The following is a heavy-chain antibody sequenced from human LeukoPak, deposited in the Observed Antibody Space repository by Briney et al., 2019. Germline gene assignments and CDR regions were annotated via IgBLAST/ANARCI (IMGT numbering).Heavy chain of an antibody. CDR2: ISYHGNNK. CDR1: GFTFSTYA. J-gene: IGHJ6*02. CDR3: AREYCSSTSCHFYYYGMDV. D-gene: IGHD2-2*01. Sequence: GGSLRLSCAASGFTFSTYAMHWVRQAPGKGLEWVSLISYHGNNKYYADSVRGRFTISRDNSENTLYLQMNSLRAEDTAVYYCAREYCSSTSCHFYYYGMDVWGQGTTVTVSS. V-gene: IGHV3-30-3*01.